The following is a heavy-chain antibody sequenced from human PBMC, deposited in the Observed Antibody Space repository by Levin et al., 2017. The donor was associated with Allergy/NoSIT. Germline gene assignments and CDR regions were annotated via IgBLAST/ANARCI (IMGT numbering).Heavy chain of an antibody. V-gene: IGHV3-48*03. Sequence: QAGGSLRLSCATSGITFSSYEMNWVRQAPGKGLEWLSYISTRDGSTIYYSDSLKGRFTISRDNAKNSLYLQMNSLTADDTAVYYCAALFGVVNSFDYWGQGTLVAVSP. CDR3: AALFGVVNSFDY. D-gene: IGHD3-3*01. CDR1: GITFSSYE. CDR2: ISTRDGSTI. J-gene: IGHJ4*02.